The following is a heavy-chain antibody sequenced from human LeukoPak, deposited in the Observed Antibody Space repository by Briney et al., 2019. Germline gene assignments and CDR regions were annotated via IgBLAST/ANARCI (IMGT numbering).Heavy chain of an antibody. V-gene: IGHV1-2*02. CDR1: GYTFTGYY. J-gene: IGHJ5*02. CDR2: INPNSGGT. D-gene: IGHD3-16*01. Sequence: ASVKVSCKASGYTFTGYYMHWVRQAPGQGVEWMGWINPNSGGTNYAQKFQGRVTMTRDTSISTAYMELSRLRSDDTAVYYCARDLNLGGPSKTCSPPGGKEPLLTVS. CDR3: ARDLNLGGPSKTCSPP.